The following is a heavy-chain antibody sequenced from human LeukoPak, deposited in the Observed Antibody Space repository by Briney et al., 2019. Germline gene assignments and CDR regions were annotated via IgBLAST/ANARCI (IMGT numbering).Heavy chain of an antibody. CDR2: VYYGRSP. V-gene: IGHV4-39*02. Sequence: PSETLSLTCTVSGDSISRSTYYWAWIRQPPGKGLEWIGSVYYGRSPYFSPSLGSRATISVDTSKNHFSLKMSSVTAADTAVYYCARSSGTGTFSYWGQGTLVTVSS. J-gene: IGHJ4*02. CDR3: ARSSGTGTFSY. D-gene: IGHD6-25*01. CDR1: GDSISRSTYY.